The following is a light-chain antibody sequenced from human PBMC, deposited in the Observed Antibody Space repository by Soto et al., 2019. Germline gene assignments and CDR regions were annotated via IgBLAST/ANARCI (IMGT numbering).Light chain of an antibody. CDR2: KAS. CDR1: QSISTW. Sequence: DIQMTQSPSTLSASVGDRVTSTCRASQSISTWLAWYQQEPGKAPKLLIHKASSLQSGVPSRFSGSGSGTDFTLTISSLHTDDFATYYCQQYKSYSPTFGQGTKVDI. V-gene: IGKV1-5*03. J-gene: IGKJ1*01. CDR3: QQYKSYSPT.